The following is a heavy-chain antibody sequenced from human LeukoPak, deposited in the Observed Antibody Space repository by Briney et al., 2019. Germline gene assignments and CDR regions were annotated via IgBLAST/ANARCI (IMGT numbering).Heavy chain of an antibody. CDR2: INHSGST. V-gene: IGHV4-34*01. CDR1: GGSFSGYY. CDR3: ARTEFVVVTAIRAKYFLH. D-gene: IGHD2-21*02. J-gene: IGHJ1*01. Sequence: SETLSLTCAVYGGSFSGYYWSWIRQPPGKGLEWMGEINHSGSTNYNPSLKSRVTISVDKSKNQLHLQLSSVTAADTAVYYCARTEFVVVTAIRAKYFLHWGQGTLVTVSS.